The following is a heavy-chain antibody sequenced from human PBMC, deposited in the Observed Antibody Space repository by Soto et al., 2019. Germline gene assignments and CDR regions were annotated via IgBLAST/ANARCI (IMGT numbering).Heavy chain of an antibody. D-gene: IGHD2-21*02. Sequence: SETLSLTCIVSGESISSSSYYWGWLRQPPGKGLEWIGSIYYSGRTYYNPSFKSRVTISIDTSKNQFSLKLSSVTATDTAVYYCARQRTTVVTQAYFDHWGQGALVT. J-gene: IGHJ4*02. V-gene: IGHV4-39*01. CDR1: GESISSSSYY. CDR2: IYYSGRT. CDR3: ARQRTTVVTQAYFDH.